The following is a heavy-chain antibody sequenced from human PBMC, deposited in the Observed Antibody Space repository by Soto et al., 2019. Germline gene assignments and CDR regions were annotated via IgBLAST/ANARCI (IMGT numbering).Heavy chain of an antibody. CDR1: GFTVNNIY. CDR3: SRDHTSGGYDY. D-gene: IGHD5-12*01. Sequence: DEQVVETGGGLIQPGGSLRLSCAASGFTVNNIYMSWVRQAPGKGLEWVSTISDGGKTYYADSVKGRFTLSRDNSKNTLYLQLNGLRAEDTAVYYCSRDHTSGGYDYRGQGTVVTVSS. V-gene: IGHV3-53*02. CDR2: ISDGGKT. J-gene: IGHJ4*02.